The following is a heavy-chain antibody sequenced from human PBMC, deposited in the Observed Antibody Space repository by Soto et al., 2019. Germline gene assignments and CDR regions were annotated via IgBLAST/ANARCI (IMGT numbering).Heavy chain of an antibody. V-gene: IGHV4-59*01. CDR1: GGSITDFY. J-gene: IGHJ4*02. Sequence: KTSETLSLTCTVSGGSITDFYWSWIRQPPGKALEWIGYIYYSGRTDYNPSLQSRVSISVDPSKTQFSLNLKSVNTADTAVYYCARLGGVAARTFDYWGQGTLVTVSS. D-gene: IGHD6-6*01. CDR3: ARLGGVAARTFDY. CDR2: IYYSGRT.